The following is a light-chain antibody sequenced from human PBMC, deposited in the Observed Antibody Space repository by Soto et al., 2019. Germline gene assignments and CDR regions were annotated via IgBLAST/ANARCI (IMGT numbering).Light chain of an antibody. CDR1: QGIRND. CDR2: AAS. V-gene: IGKV1-39*01. J-gene: IGKJ5*01. Sequence: DIQMTQSPSSLSASVGDRITIACRGSQGIRNDLSWYQQKPGKVPKLSIYAASSLQSGVPSRFSGSGSGTDFTLTISSLQPEDSATYYCQQSYNSPPITFGQGTRLEIK. CDR3: QQSYNSPPIT.